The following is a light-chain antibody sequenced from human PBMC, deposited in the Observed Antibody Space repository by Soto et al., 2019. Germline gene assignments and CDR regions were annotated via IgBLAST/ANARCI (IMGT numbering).Light chain of an antibody. J-gene: IGKJ3*01. CDR1: QSISSY. V-gene: IGKV1-39*01. CDR3: QPSYSTHL. Sequence: DIQMTQSPSSLSASVGDRVTITCRASQSISSYLNWYQQKPGKAPKLLIYAASSLQSGVPSRFSGSGSGTDFTLTISSLQPEEFATYYCQPSYSTHLFGPGTKVDIK. CDR2: AAS.